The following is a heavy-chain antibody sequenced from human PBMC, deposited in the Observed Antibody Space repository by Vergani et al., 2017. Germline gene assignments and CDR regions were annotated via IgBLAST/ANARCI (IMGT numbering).Heavy chain of an antibody. V-gene: IGHV3-30*02. D-gene: IGHD2-15*01. CDR3: AKDQEDPPSYAFDI. CDR2: IRYDGSNK. J-gene: IGHJ3*02. CDR1: GFTFSSYG. Sequence: QVQLVESGGGVVQPGGSLRLSCAASGFTFSSYGMHWVRQAPGKGLEWVAFIRYDGSNKYYADSVKGRFTISRDNSKNTLYLQMDSLRAEDTAIYYCAKDQEDPPSYAFDIWGQGTMVTVSS.